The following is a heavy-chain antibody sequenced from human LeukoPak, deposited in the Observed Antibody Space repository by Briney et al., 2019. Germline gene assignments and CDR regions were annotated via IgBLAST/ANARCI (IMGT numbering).Heavy chain of an antibody. CDR2: IIPIFGTA. V-gene: IGHV1-69*13. D-gene: IGHD4-17*01. CDR3: AIDYGAVPGDYYFDY. J-gene: IGHJ4*02. Sequence: SVKVSCKASGGTFSSYAISWVRQAPGQGLEWMGGIIPIFGTANYAQKFQGRVTITADESTSTAYMELSSLRSEDTAVYYCAIDYGAVPGDYYFDYWGQGTLVTVSS. CDR1: GGTFSSYA.